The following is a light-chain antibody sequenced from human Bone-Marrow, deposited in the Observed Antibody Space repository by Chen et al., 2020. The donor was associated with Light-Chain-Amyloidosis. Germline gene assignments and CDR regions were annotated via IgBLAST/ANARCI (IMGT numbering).Light chain of an antibody. J-gene: IGLJ1*01. Sequence: QSALTQPASVSGSPGQSITISCTGTSSDVGGDNHVSWYQQNPDQAPNIMIYAVTNRPSWVPDRFAGYRSDNTASLTISGLQTEDEADYFCSSYAVTNTLVFCSGTRVNVL. CDR2: AVT. CDR3: SSYAVTNTLV. V-gene: IGLV2-14*01. CDR1: SSDVGGDNH.